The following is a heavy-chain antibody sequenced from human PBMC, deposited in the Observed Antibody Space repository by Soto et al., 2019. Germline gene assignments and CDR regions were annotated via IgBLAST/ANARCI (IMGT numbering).Heavy chain of an antibody. Sequence: GGSLRLSCVGSGFTFGNYAMSWVRQAPGKGLEWVSSITGIDGRTYYADSVKGRFTISRDNPKNTLYLQMNNLRAEDTAMFYCAKDRGPYCSGGICYPPPGFDPWGQGTQVTVSS. V-gene: IGHV3-23*01. J-gene: IGHJ5*02. CDR1: GFTFGNYA. CDR3: AKDRGPYCSGGICYPPPGFDP. CDR2: ITGIDGRT. D-gene: IGHD2-15*01.